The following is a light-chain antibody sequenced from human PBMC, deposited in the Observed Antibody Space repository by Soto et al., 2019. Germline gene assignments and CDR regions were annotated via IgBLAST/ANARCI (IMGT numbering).Light chain of an antibody. CDR2: GAS. J-gene: IGKJ1*01. CDR3: QQYNNWPWT. Sequence: EIVMTQSPATLSVSPGERASLSCRASQSVSSNLAWYQQKPGQAPRLLIYGASTRATGIPARFSGSGSGTEFTLTSSSLQSADFAVYYCQQYNNWPWTFGQGTKVEIQ. V-gene: IGKV3-15*01. CDR1: QSVSSN.